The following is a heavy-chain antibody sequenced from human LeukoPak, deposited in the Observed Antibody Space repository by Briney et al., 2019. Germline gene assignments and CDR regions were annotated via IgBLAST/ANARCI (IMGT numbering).Heavy chain of an antibody. V-gene: IGHV3-30*04. D-gene: IGHD6-19*01. J-gene: IGHJ4*02. CDR2: ISYDGSNK. Sequence: GGSLRLSCAASGFTFSSYAMHWVRQAPGKGLEWVAVISYDGSNKYYADSVKGRFTISRDNSKNTLYLQMNSLRAEDTAVYYCVREPVYSSGCFDYWGQGTLVTVSS. CDR3: VREPVYSSGCFDY. CDR1: GFTFSSYA.